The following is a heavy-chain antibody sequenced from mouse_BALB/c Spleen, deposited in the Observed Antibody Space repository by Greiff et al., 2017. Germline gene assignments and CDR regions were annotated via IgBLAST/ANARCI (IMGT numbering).Heavy chain of an antibody. Sequence: VQLQQSGAELVRPGTSVKVSCKASGYAFTNYLIEWVKQRPGQGLEWIGVINPGSGGTNYNEKFKGKATLTADKSSSTAYMQLSSLTSDDSAVYFCARSLWSGQYAMDYWGQGTSVTVSS. CDR2: INPGSGGT. CDR1: GYAFTNYL. D-gene: IGHD1-1*02. J-gene: IGHJ4*01. V-gene: IGHV1-54*01. CDR3: ARSLWSGQYAMDY.